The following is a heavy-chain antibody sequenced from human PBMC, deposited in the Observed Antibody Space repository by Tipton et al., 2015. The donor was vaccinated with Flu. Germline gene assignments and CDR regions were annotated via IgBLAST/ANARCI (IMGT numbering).Heavy chain of an antibody. CDR2: MSYDGRKT. V-gene: IGHV3-30*03. J-gene: IGHJ5*02. D-gene: IGHD4-11*01. Sequence: SLRLSCAASGFTFSSYGMHWVRQAPGKGLEWVALMSYDGRKTYYPDSVKGRFTISRDDSNNTLFLQMNSLRAEDTAVYYCARRDYSNYVSEPKNWFDPWGQGTLVTVSS. CDR1: GFTFSSYG. CDR3: ARRDYSNYVSEPKNWFDP.